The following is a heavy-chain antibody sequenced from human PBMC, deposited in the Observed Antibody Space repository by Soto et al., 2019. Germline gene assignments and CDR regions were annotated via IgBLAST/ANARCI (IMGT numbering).Heavy chain of an antibody. Sequence: SVKVSCKASGGTFSSYAISWVRQAPGQGLEWMGGIIPIFGTANYAQKFQGRVTITADESTSTAYMELSSLRSEDTAVYYCARGHSYYDILTGYSGVRWFDPWGQGTLVTVSS. CDR3: ARGHSYYDILTGYSGVRWFDP. J-gene: IGHJ5*02. V-gene: IGHV1-69*13. CDR1: GGTFSSYA. CDR2: IIPIFGTA. D-gene: IGHD3-9*01.